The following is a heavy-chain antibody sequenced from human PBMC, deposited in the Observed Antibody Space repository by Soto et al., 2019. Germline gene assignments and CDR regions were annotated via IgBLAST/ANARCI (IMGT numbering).Heavy chain of an antibody. CDR2: IYYSGST. V-gene: IGHV4-31*03. Sequence: QVQLQESGPGLVKPSQTLSLTCTVSGGSISSGGYYWSWIRQHPGKGLEWIGYIYYSGSTYYNPSLKGRVTISVYTSKNQFSLKLSSVTAADTAVYYCAIERRLYSGSQGADYLGQGTLVTVSS. D-gene: IGHD1-26*01. J-gene: IGHJ4*02. CDR1: GGSISSGGYY. CDR3: AIERRLYSGSQGADY.